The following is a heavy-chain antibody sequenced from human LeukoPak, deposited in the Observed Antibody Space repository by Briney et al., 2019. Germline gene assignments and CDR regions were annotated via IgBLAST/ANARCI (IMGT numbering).Heavy chain of an antibody. J-gene: IGHJ6*02. CDR2: IYYSGST. Sequence: PSETLSLTCTVSGVSISSSSYYWGWIRQPPGKGLEWIGSIYYSGSTYYNPSLKSRVTISVDRSKNQFSLKLSSVTAADTAVYYCARGGDSSSWQYYYYGMDVWGQGTTVTVSS. CDR3: ARGGDSSSWQYYYYGMDV. V-gene: IGHV4-39*07. D-gene: IGHD6-13*01. CDR1: GVSISSSSYY.